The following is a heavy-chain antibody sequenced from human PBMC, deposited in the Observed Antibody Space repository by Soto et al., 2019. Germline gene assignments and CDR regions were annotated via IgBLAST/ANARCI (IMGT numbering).Heavy chain of an antibody. V-gene: IGHV1-2*02. CDR1: GNTFTGYY. Sequence: QVQLVQSGAEVKKPGASVKVSCKASGNTFTGYYIHWVRQAPGQGLEWMGWINPNNDGTTYAEKLQGRVTMTRDTSTSTAYMELSRLRSDDTAVYYCARDLGGSRDSWGQGTLVTVSS. J-gene: IGHJ4*02. D-gene: IGHD1-26*01. CDR3: ARDLGGSRDS. CDR2: INPNNDGT.